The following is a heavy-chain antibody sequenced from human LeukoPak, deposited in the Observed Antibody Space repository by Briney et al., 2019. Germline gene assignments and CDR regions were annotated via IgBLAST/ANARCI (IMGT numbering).Heavy chain of an antibody. Sequence: GGSLRLSCAASGFTFSSYGMHWVRQAPGKGLEWVAVISYDGSNKCYADSVKGRFTISRDNSKNTLYLQMNSLRAEDTAVYYCAKPTHILLWFGELLGGFDYWGQGTLVTVSS. CDR2: ISYDGSNK. J-gene: IGHJ4*02. CDR3: AKPTHILLWFGELLGGFDY. V-gene: IGHV3-30*18. CDR1: GFTFSSYG. D-gene: IGHD3-10*01.